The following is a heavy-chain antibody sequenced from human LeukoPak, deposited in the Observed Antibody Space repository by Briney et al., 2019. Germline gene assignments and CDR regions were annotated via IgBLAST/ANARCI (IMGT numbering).Heavy chain of an antibody. J-gene: IGHJ5*02. V-gene: IGHV3-53*05. CDR2: IYSGGST. CDR3: ARNWFDP. Sequence: GGSLRLSCAASGFTVSSDYMSWVRQAPGKELEWVSVIYSGGSTYYADSVKGRFTISRDKSKNTVYLQMNSLRFEDTAMYYCARNWFDPWGQGTLVTVSS. CDR1: GFTVSSDY.